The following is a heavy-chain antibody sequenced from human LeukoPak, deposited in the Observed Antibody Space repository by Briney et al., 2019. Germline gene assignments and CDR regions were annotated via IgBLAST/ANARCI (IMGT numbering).Heavy chain of an antibody. CDR2: INHSGST. CDR1: GGSFSGYY. V-gene: IGHV4-34*01. CDR3: ARVGSGGILYYYYYMDV. J-gene: IGHJ6*03. Sequence: SETLSLTCAVYGGSFSGYYWSWIRQPPGKGLEWIGEINHSGSTNYNSSLKSRVTISVDTSKNQFSLKLTSVTAADTAVYYCARVGSGGILYYYYYMDVWGKGTTVTVSS. D-gene: IGHD3-10*01.